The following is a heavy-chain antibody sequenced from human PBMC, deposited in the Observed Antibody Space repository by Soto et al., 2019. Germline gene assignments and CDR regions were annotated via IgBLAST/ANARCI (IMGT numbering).Heavy chain of an antibody. J-gene: IGHJ4*02. V-gene: IGHV1-18*04. CDR2: ISAYNGNT. CDR3: EMGDSSRWYPFDS. D-gene: IGHD6-13*01. Sequence: QFQLVQSGAEVKKPGASVKVSCKASGYTFTSYGISWVRQAPGQGLEGMGWISAYNGNTNYAQRLQGRVNMTTDTSTSTAYMDLRSLRSDDTPVYYCEMGDSSRWYPFDSLGQGTLVTVSS. CDR1: GYTFTSYG.